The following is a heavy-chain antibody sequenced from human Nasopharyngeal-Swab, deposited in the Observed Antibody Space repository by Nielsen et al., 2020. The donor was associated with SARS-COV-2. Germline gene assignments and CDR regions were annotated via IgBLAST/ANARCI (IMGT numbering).Heavy chain of an antibody. J-gene: IGHJ6*02. D-gene: IGHD6-13*01. CDR3: ARDSRQQRSYYYYYGMDV. V-gene: IGHV3-7*01. CDR2: IKQDGSEK. Sequence: WIRQPPGKGLEWVANIKQDGSEKYYVDSVKGRFTISRDNAKNSLYLQMNSLRAEDTAVYYCARDSRQQRSYYYYYGMDVWGQGTTVTVSS.